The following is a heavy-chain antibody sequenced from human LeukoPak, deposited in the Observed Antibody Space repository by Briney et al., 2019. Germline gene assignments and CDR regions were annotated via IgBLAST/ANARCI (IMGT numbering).Heavy chain of an antibody. CDR3: ARDEDDYGGNSPLGY. CDR1: GFTFSSYW. J-gene: IGHJ4*02. D-gene: IGHD4-23*01. Sequence: GGSLRLSCAASGFTFSSYWVHWVRQAPGKGLVWVSRTNTDGSTTSYADSVKGRFTISRDNAKNTLYLQMNSLRVEDTAVYYCARDEDDYGGNSPLGYWGQGTLVTVSS. CDR2: TNTDGSTT. V-gene: IGHV3-74*01.